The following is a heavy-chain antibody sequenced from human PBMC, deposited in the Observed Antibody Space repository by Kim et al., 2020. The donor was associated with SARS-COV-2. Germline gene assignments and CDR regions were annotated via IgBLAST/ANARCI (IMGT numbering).Heavy chain of an antibody. J-gene: IGHJ6*02. CDR3: AMHVVRDCSNGVCFMHYYGMDV. CDR1: GDSISSNNYY. D-gene: IGHD2-8*01. V-gene: IGHV4-39*01. Sequence: SETLSLTCNVSGDSISSNNYYWAWIRQPPGKGLEWIGHVYYTGSTSYNPSLRSRVAILVDTSKNEFSLRLMSVTSPDTAVYYCAMHVVRDCSNGVCFMHYYGMDVWGLGTLVTV. CDR2: VYYTGST.